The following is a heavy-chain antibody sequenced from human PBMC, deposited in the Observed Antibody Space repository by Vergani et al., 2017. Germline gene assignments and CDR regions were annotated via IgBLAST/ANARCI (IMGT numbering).Heavy chain of an antibody. CDR1: GGTFSSYA. CDR2: IIPIFGTA. V-gene: IGHV1-69*18. J-gene: IGHJ5*02. Sequence: QVQLVQSGAEVKKPGSSVKVSCKASGGTFSSYAISWVRQAPGQGLEWMGRIIPIFGTANYAQKFQGRVTITADESTSTAYMELSLLRSEDTAVYYCARVVIGRWRVGRGWFDPWGQGTLVTVSA. D-gene: IGHD2/OR15-2a*01. CDR3: ARVVIGRWRVGRGWFDP.